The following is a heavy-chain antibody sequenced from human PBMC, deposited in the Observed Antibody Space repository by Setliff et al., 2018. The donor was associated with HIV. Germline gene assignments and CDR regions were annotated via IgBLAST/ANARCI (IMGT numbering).Heavy chain of an antibody. V-gene: IGHV3-7*01. CDR3: AKDPEYSSSYYFFYMDV. J-gene: IGHJ6*03. Sequence: LRLSCAASGFTFSSYWMSWVRQAPGKGLEWVANIKEDGSEKYYVDSVKGRFTISRDNAQNSLYLQMNSLRAEDTAVYYCAKDPEYSSSYYFFYMDVWGKGTTVTVSS. CDR2: IKEDGSEK. CDR1: GFTFSSYW. D-gene: IGHD6-6*01.